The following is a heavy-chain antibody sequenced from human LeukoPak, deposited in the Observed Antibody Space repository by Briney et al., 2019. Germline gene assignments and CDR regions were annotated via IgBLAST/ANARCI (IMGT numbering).Heavy chain of an antibody. CDR2: SYYSGST. V-gene: IGHV4-39*01. D-gene: IGHD3-3*01. Sequence: SETLSLTCTVSGGSISSSSYYWGWIRQPPGKGLEWIVSSYYSGSTYYNPSLKSRITISVDTSKNQFSLKLNSMTAADTAVYYCARLGPYYDFWSGYLPVDYWGQGTLVTVSS. CDR3: ARLGPYYDFWSGYLPVDY. J-gene: IGHJ4*02. CDR1: GGSISSSSYY.